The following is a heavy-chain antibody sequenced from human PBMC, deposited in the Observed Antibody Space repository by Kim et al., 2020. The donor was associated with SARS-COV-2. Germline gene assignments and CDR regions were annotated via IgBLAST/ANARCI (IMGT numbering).Heavy chain of an antibody. V-gene: IGHV4-34*01. J-gene: IGHJ6*02. CDR3: ARGLSSSWSYYYYYYGMDV. CDR2: INHSGST. CDR1: GGSFSGYY. Sequence: SETLSLTCAVYGGSFSGYYWSWIRQPPGKGLEWIGEINHSGSTNYNPSLKSRVTISVDTSKNQFSLKLSSVTAADTAVYYCARGLSSSWSYYYYYYGMDVWGQGTTVTVSS. D-gene: IGHD6-13*01.